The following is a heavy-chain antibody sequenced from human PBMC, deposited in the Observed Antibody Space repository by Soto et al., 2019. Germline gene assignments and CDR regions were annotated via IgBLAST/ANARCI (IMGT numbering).Heavy chain of an antibody. J-gene: IGHJ6*02. CDR1: GYTFTNYG. Sequence: ASVKVSCKASGYTFTNYGISWVRQAPGQGLEWMGWISAYNGNTNYAQKLQGRVTMTTDTSTSTAYMELRSLRSDDTAVYYCAREWRQLAPIYYYYYYGMDVWGQGTTVTVSS. D-gene: IGHD6-6*01. CDR3: AREWRQLAPIYYYYYYGMDV. V-gene: IGHV1-18*01. CDR2: ISAYNGNT.